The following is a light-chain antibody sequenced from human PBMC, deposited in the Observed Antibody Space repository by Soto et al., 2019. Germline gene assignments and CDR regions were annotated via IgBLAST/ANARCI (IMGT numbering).Light chain of an antibody. J-gene: IGKJ3*01. Sequence: DIQMTQSPSTLSASVGDRVTITCRASQSISSWLPWYQQKPGKAPKLLIYKAASFESGAPSMFSGSGSGTEFTLINSSLQPDDFASYYCQQYNSYSPLFTCGPGTKVDIK. CDR2: KAA. CDR3: QQYNSYSPLFT. CDR1: QSISSW. V-gene: IGKV1-5*03.